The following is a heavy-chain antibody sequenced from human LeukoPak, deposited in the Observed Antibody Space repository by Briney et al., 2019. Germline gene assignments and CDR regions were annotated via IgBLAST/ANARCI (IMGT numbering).Heavy chain of an antibody. CDR3: AKDAGYRSNWYWLDY. D-gene: IGHD6-13*01. Sequence: QPGGSLILSCAASGFTFNNYGMHWVRQAPGKGLEWVAFIRYDASNKFYADSVKGRFTISRDNSKNTLYLQMNSLRADDTVVYYCAKDAGYRSNWYWLDYWGHGTLVTVSS. J-gene: IGHJ4*01. CDR1: GFTFNNYG. V-gene: IGHV3-30*02. CDR2: IRYDASNK.